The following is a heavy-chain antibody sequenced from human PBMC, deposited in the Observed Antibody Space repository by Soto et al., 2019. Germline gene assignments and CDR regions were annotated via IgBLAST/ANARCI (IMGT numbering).Heavy chain of an antibody. J-gene: IGHJ6*02. CDR2: ISYDGSNK. CDR1: GFTFSSYA. Sequence: SLRLSCAASGFTFSSYAMHWVRQAPGKGLEWVAVISYDGSNKYYADSVKGRFTISRDNSKNTLYLQMNSLRAEDTAVYYCARGGGPLRFLEWLLNYGMDVWGQGTTVTVSS. D-gene: IGHD3-3*01. V-gene: IGHV3-30-3*01. CDR3: ARGGGPLRFLEWLLNYGMDV.